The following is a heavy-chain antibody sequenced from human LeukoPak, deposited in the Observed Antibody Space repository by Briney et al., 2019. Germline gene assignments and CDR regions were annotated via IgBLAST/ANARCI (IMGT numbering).Heavy chain of an antibody. D-gene: IGHD3-22*01. CDR2: IYYSGST. J-gene: IGHJ4*02. CDR1: GXSISSSSYY. V-gene: IGHV4-39*01. Sequence: SETLSLTCTVSGXSISSSSYYWGWIRQPPGKGLEWIGSIYYSGSTYYNPSLKSRVTISVDTSKNQFSLKLTSVTAADTAVYYCARPTFASYSSGYHYWGQGTLVTVSS. CDR3: ARPTFASYSSGYHY.